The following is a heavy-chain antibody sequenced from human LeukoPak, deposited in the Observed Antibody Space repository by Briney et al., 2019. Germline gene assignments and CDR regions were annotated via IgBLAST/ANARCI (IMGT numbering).Heavy chain of an antibody. CDR3: TREGSSGSYGGDAFDI. V-gene: IGHV3-33*01. D-gene: IGHD6-19*01. CDR2: MWYDGSNK. CDR1: GFTLSSYG. J-gene: IGHJ3*02. Sequence: GRSLSLSCAASGFTLSSYGMHWDRQAPGKGLEWVAVMWYDGSNKYYADSVKGRFTISRDNSNNTLYLQMNSLRAEDTAVYYCTREGSSGSYGGDAFDIWGQGTMVIVFS.